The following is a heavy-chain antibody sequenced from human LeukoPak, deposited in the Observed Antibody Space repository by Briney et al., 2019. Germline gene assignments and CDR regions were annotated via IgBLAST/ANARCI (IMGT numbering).Heavy chain of an antibody. J-gene: IGHJ3*02. Sequence: PGGSLRLSCAASGLSFWSFDMHWVRQVTRKGLEWVSPIATSGDTYYAGSVKGRFTISRDNSKNTLYLQMNSLRAEDTAVYYCARDRWYYYDSSDYYHDAFDIWGQGTMVTVSS. CDR2: IATSGDT. CDR1: GLSFWSFD. V-gene: IGHV3-13*01. D-gene: IGHD3-22*01. CDR3: ARDRWYYYDSSDYYHDAFDI.